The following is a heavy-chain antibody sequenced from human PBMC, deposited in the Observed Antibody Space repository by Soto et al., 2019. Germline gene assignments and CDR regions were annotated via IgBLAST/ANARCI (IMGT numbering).Heavy chain of an antibody. CDR2: IIPILGIA. Sequence: QVQLVQSGAEVKKPGSSVKVSCKASGGTFRSYTISWVRQAPGQGLEWMGRIIPILGIANYAQKFQGRVTIIADKSSSTGYMELSSLRSEDTAVYYCARVYGDYLASWGQGTLVTVSS. CDR3: ARVYGDYLAS. CDR1: GGTFRSYT. D-gene: IGHD4-17*01. J-gene: IGHJ4*02. V-gene: IGHV1-69*02.